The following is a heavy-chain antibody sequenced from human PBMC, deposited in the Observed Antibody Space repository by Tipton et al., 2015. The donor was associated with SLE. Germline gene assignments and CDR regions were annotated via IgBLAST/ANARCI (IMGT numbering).Heavy chain of an antibody. CDR1: GFTVSSNY. CDR2: IYSGGST. CDR3: ARVGYCSGGSCLYWYFDL. D-gene: IGHD2-15*01. J-gene: IGHJ2*01. Sequence: GSLRLSCAASGFTVSSNYMSWVRQAPGKGLEWVSVIYSGGSTYYADSVKGRSTISRDNSKNTLYLQMNSLRAEDTAVYYCARVGYCSGGSCLYWYFDLWGRGTLVTVSS. V-gene: IGHV3-53*05.